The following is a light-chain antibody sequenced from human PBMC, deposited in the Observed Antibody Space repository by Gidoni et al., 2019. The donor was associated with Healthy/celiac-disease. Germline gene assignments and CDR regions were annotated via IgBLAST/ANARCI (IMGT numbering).Light chain of an antibody. CDR2: ATS. J-gene: IGKJ5*01. V-gene: IGKV1-9*01. Sequence: DIQLTQSPSFLSASVGDRVTITCWASQGISSYLAWYQQNPGQAPTLVLYATSNVKSAVLTWFISSGCFSLLTSTFCCLQREDIFVKWRVHMYTLWFTFGQGTQLEIK. CDR1: QGISSY. CDR3: VHMYTLWFT.